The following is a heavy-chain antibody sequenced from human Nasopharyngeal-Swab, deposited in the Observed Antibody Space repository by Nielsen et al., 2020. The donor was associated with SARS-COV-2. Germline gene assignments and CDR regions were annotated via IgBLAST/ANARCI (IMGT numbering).Heavy chain of an antibody. CDR1: GFSFNTYT. Sequence: GESLKISCAASGFSFNTYTFNWVRQAPGKGLEWVSFIHTGSNDILYAESVKGRFSISRDGAQSSLHLQMNSLRVEDTAVYYCLRGIGGLQAADREFWGQGTLVTVSS. CDR3: LRGIGGLQAADREF. V-gene: IGHV3-21*06. D-gene: IGHD3-16*01. CDR2: IHTGSNDI. J-gene: IGHJ4*02.